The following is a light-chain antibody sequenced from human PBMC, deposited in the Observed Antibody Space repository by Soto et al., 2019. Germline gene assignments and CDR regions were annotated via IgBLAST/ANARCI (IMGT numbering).Light chain of an antibody. V-gene: IGKV1-5*01. CDR3: QQCHRYLT. Sequence: DIQMTQSPSTLSASVGDRVTFTCRASESMSNCLAWYQQKPGKAPKLLISGASSLQSGVPSRFSGSASGTEFTLTISSLQPDDIATYYCQQCHRYLTFGQGTKVEMK. CDR1: ESMSNC. CDR2: GAS. J-gene: IGKJ1*01.